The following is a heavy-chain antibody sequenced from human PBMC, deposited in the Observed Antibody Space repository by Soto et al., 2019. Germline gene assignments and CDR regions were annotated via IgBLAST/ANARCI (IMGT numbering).Heavy chain of an antibody. V-gene: IGHV4-59*01. Sequence: PSETLSLTCTVSGGSISNYYWNWIRQSPGKGLEWIGYTYSSGSTHYNPSLQNRVTISIDTSKNQVSLKVNPVTAADTAVYYCARDHPHSYGVYYFDYWGQGTPVTV. CDR1: GGSISNYY. CDR3: ARDHPHSYGVYYFDY. CDR2: TYSSGST. J-gene: IGHJ4*02. D-gene: IGHD5-18*01.